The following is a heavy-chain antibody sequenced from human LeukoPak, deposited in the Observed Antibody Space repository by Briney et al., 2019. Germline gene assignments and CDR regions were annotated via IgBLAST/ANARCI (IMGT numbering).Heavy chain of an antibody. CDR1: GGTFSRYA. V-gene: IGHV1-69*06. CDR3: ARAELRGYCSSTSCLDKFDP. J-gene: IGHJ5*02. D-gene: IGHD2-2*01. CDR2: IIPIFGTA. Sequence: SVTVSRKASGGTFSRYALSWVRQAPARGLEWMGGIIPIFGTANYAQKLQGRVTITADKSTSTAYMELSSLTSEDTAVYYCARAELRGYCSSTSCLDKFDPWGQGNPVTVSS.